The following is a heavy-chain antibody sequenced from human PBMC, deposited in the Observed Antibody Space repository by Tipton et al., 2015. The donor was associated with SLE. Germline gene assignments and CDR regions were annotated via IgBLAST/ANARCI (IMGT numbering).Heavy chain of an antibody. CDR1: GGSISSSSYY. Sequence: TLSLTCTVSGGSISSSSYYWGWIPQPPGEGLECIGSIYYSGSTYSNPSLKSRVTISVDTSKNQSALKLSSVTAADTAVYYCARHPHGAQVGATYFDYWGQRTLVTVPS. D-gene: IGHD1-26*01. J-gene: IGHJ4*02. V-gene: IGHV4-39*06. CDR2: IYYSGST. CDR3: ARHPHGAQVGATYFDY.